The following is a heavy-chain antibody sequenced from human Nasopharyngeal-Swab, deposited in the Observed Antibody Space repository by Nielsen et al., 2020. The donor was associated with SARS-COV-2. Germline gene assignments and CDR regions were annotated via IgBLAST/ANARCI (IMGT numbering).Heavy chain of an antibody. V-gene: IGHV3-23*01. CDR1: GFTLRNYD. Sequence: GGSLRLSCVGSGFTLRNYDMGWVRQTPGKGLEWVSHISGSGGGTYYTDSVKGRFTISRDNSKNPLHLHMSSLRAEDTAVYCCAKDKEALRGVGSYDYWGQGTLVTVSS. D-gene: IGHD3-10*01. CDR2: ISGSGGGT. J-gene: IGHJ4*02. CDR3: AKDKEALRGVGSYDY.